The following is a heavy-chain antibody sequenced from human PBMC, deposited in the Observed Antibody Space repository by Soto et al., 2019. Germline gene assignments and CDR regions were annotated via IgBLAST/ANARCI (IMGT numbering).Heavy chain of an antibody. J-gene: IGHJ6*02. V-gene: IGHV3-33*08. Sequence: SLRLSCAASGFTFSSYGMHWVRQAPGKGLEWVAVIWYDGSNKYYADSVKGRFTISRDNSKNTLYPQMNSLRAEDTAVYYCATYYYDSSGYWKYYYYYGMDVWGQGTTVTVSS. CDR2: IWYDGSNK. CDR1: GFTFSSYG. D-gene: IGHD3-22*01. CDR3: ATYYYDSSGYWKYYYYYGMDV.